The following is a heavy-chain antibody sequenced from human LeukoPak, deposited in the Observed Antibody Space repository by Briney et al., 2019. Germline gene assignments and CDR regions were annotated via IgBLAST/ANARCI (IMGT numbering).Heavy chain of an antibody. CDR1: GFTFSSYA. V-gene: IGHV3-23*01. CDR3: AKSPTVDAAFDI. J-gene: IGHJ3*02. D-gene: IGHD4-23*01. Sequence: GGSLRLACAASGFTFSSYAMNWVRQAPGKGLEWVSGIGYTGDSTFYADSVKGRFTVSRDSSKNTRFLHMNSLRAEDTALYYCAKSPTVDAAFDIWGQGTMVTVSS. CDR2: IGYTGDST.